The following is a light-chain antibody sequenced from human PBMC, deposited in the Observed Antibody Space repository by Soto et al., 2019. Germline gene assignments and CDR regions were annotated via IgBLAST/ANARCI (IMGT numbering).Light chain of an antibody. CDR3: QHYGGSFI. Sequence: EIVLTQSPGTLSLSPGEGATVSCRVSQSINSKSLVWYQRKFGQAPRPLIYNTSSRATGIPDRFSGSGSGTDFTLSISRLEPDDFAVYYCQHYGGSFIFGPGTKVDF. CDR2: NTS. V-gene: IGKV3-20*01. J-gene: IGKJ3*01. CDR1: QSINSKS.